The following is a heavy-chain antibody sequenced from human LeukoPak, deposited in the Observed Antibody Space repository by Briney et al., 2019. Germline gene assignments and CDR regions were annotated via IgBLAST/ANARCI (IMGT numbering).Heavy chain of an antibody. V-gene: IGHV4-34*01. D-gene: IGHD3-10*01. Sequence: SETLSLTCAVYGGSFSDYYWSWIRQPPGKGLEWIGEINHSGSTNYNPSLKSRVTISVDTSKNQFSLKLSSVTAADTAVYYCAVTMVRGVIRKDYWGQGTLVTVSS. CDR1: GGSFSDYY. CDR2: INHSGST. CDR3: AVTMVRGVIRKDY. J-gene: IGHJ4*02.